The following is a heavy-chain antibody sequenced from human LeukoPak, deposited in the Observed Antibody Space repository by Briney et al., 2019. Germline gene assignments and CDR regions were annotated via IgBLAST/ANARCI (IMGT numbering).Heavy chain of an antibody. CDR1: AGSINSYY. CDR3: ARWGFGPLDY. Sequence: SSETLSLTSTVPGGTVSAGSINSYYWSWIRQPPGKGLEWIGYIYYSGSTNYNPSLKSRVTISVDTSKNQFSLKVSSVTAADTAVYYCARWGFGPLDYWGQGALVTVSS. V-gene: IGHV4-59*01. D-gene: IGHD3-10*01. J-gene: IGHJ4*02. CDR2: IYYSGST.